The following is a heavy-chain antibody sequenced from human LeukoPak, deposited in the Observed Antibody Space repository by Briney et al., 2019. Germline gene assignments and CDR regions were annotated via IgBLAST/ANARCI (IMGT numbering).Heavy chain of an antibody. CDR3: STEPRLLSY. D-gene: IGHD3-10*01. V-gene: IGHV3-7*01. Sequence: PGGSLRLSCAASGFSFTASYMTWVRQAPGKGLECVAYIRPDGSSTYYVDSVKGRFTISRDNAKNSVYLQMNSLRVEDKALYYRSTEPRLLSYWGQGTLVTVSP. CDR1: GFSFTASY. J-gene: IGHJ4*02. CDR2: IRPDGSST.